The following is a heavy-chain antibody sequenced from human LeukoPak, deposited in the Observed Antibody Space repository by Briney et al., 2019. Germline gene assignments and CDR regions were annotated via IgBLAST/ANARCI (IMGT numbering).Heavy chain of an antibody. D-gene: IGHD3-3*01. CDR3: ARGESNDFWSGYFYYYYMDV. CDR1: GFTFSSYG. Sequence: HPGGSLRLSCAASGFTFSSYGMHWVRQAPGKGLEWVAVISYDGSNKYYADSVKGRFTISGDNSKNTLYLQMNSLRAEDTAVYYCARGESNDFWSGYFYYYYMDVWGKGTTVTVSS. J-gene: IGHJ6*03. V-gene: IGHV3-30*19. CDR2: ISYDGSNK.